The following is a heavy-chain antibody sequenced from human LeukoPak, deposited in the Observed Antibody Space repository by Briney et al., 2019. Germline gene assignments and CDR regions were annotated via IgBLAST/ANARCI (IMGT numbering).Heavy chain of an antibody. CDR1: GYSFTNYW. CDR2: IYPGDSDT. D-gene: IGHD3-22*01. Sequence: GESLKISCKDSGYSFTNYWIGWVRQMPGKGLEWMGIIYPGDSDTCYSPSFQGQVTSSADKSISTAYLQWSSLKASDTAMYYCAKQGDSSGYIVDYFDYWGQGTLVTVSS. V-gene: IGHV5-51*01. CDR3: AKQGDSSGYIVDYFDY. J-gene: IGHJ4*02.